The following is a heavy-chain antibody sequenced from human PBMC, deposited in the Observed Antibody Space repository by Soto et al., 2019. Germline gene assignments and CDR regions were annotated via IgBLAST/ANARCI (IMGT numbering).Heavy chain of an antibody. V-gene: IGHV1-18*01. CDR1: GYTFTSYG. CDR2: ISGYNGNT. Sequence: QVQLVQSGAEVRKPGASVKVYCKASGYTFTSYGITWVRQAPGQGLEWMGWISGYNGNTNYAQKVQGRVTLTTDTSTSTAYMELRNLRTDDTAVYFCARGMGIAYPLGLWGQGTLVTVST. CDR3: ARGMGIAYPLGL. J-gene: IGHJ4*02. D-gene: IGHD7-27*01.